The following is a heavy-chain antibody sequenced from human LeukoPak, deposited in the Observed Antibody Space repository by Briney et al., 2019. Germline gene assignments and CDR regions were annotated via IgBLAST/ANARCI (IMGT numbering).Heavy chain of an antibody. V-gene: IGHV4-34*01. J-gene: IGHJ4*02. D-gene: IGHD6-19*01. CDR3: ARGWSSGWYFDY. CDR2: INHSGST. Sequence: PSETLSLTCAVYGGSFSGYYWSWIRQPPGKGLEWIGEINHSGSTNYNPSLKSRVTISVDTSKNQFSLKLSSVTAADTAVYYCARGWSSGWYFDYWGQGTLVTVPS. CDR1: GGSFSGYY.